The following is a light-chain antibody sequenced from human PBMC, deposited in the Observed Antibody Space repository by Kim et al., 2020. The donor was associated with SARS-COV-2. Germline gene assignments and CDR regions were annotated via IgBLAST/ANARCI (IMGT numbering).Light chain of an antibody. CDR1: SSNVGGYNY. CDR3: CSYAGSCYV. J-gene: IGLJ1*01. V-gene: IGLV2-11*01. Sequence: PGQSVTIACTETSSNVGGYNYVSWYQQHPGKAPKLMIYDVSKRPSGVPDRFSGSKSGNTASLTISGLQAEDEADYYCCSYAGSCYVFGTGTKVTVL. CDR2: DVS.